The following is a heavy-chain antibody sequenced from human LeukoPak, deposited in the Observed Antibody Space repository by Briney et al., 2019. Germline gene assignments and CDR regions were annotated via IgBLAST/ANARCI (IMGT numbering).Heavy chain of an antibody. Sequence: ASVTVSCTASGYTFTGYYMHWVRQAPGPGLERMGWINPNSGGTNYAQKFQGRVTMTRDTSISTAYMELSRLRSDDTAVYYCARDVRYSYGWNYYYYYGMDVWGQGTTVTVSS. CDR2: INPNSGGT. J-gene: IGHJ6*02. CDR1: GYTFTGYY. D-gene: IGHD5-18*01. CDR3: ARDVRYSYGWNYYYYYGMDV. V-gene: IGHV1-2*02.